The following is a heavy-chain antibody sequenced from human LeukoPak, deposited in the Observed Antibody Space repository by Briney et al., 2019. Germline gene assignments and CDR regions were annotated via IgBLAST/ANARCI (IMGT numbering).Heavy chain of an antibody. CDR3: ARDHNHRPRYFDWLSPDY. V-gene: IGHV3-30-3*01. CDR1: GFTFSSYA. D-gene: IGHD3-9*01. J-gene: IGHJ4*02. Sequence: PGGSLRLSCAASGFTFSSYAMHWVRQAPGKGLEWVAVISYDGSNKYYADSVKGRFTISRDNSKNTLYLQMNSLRAEDTAVYYCARDHNHRPRYFDWLSPDYWGQGTLVTVSS. CDR2: ISYDGSNK.